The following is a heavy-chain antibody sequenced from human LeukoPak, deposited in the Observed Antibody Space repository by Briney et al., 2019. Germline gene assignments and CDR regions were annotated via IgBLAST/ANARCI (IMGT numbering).Heavy chain of an antibody. CDR3: ARRDFSGWNYYDY. CDR1: GGSINNYY. J-gene: IGHJ4*02. CDR2: IYYSGTT. Sequence: SETLSLTCTVAGGSINNYYWSWIRQPPGKGLEWIGYIYYSGTTDYNPSLKSRVTISVDTSKNQFSLKLSSVTAADTAVYYCARRDFSGWNYYDYWGQGTLVTVSS. D-gene: IGHD6-19*01. V-gene: IGHV4-59*01.